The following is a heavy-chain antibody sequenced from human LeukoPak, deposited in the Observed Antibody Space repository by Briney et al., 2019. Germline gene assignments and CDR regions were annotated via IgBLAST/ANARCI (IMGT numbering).Heavy chain of an antibody. CDR3: AREGYYDSKVDY. D-gene: IGHD3-22*01. Sequence: GGSLRLSCAASGFTVSSNYMSWVRQAPGKGLEWVSVIYSGGSTYYADSVKGRFTISRDNSKNTLYLQMNSLRAEDTAVYYCAREGYYDSKVDYWGQGTLVTVSS. J-gene: IGHJ4*02. CDR1: GFTVSSNY. CDR2: IYSGGST. V-gene: IGHV3-66*01.